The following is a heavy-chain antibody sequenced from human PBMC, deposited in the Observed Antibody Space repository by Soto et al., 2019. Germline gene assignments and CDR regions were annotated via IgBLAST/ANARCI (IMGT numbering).Heavy chain of an antibody. V-gene: IGHV6-1*01. Sequence: SQTLSLTCAISGDSVSSNSAAWNWIRQSPSRGLEWLGRTYYRSKWYNDYAVSVKNRITINPDTSKNQFSLQLNSVTPEDTAVYYCARDVRIAARPTDYYGMDVWGQGTTVTVSS. CDR1: GDSVSSNSAA. CDR2: TYYRSKWYN. CDR3: ARDVRIAARPTDYYGMDV. J-gene: IGHJ6*02. D-gene: IGHD6-6*01.